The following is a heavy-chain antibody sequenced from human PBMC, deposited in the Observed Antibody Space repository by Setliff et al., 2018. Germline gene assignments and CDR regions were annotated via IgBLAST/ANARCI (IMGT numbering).Heavy chain of an antibody. Sequence: GASVKVSCKTSGFRFTSFGFSWVRQAPGQGLEWMGWMNPNSGNTGYAQKFQGRVTMTRDTSISTAYMELSRLRSDDTAVYYRARVPYDYVWGSYRTFDYWGQGTLVTVSS. V-gene: IGHV1-8*01. CDR2: MNPNSGNT. J-gene: IGHJ4*02. CDR3: ARVPYDYVWGSYRTFDY. D-gene: IGHD3-16*02. CDR1: GFRFTSFG.